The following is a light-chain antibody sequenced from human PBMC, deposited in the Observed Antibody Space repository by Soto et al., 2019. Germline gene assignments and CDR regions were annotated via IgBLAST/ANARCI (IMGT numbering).Light chain of an antibody. Sequence: QSALTQPASVSGSPGQSITISCTGTSSDVGGLNYVSWYQHHPGNAPKLIIYEVSNRPSGVSDRFSGSKSDNTASLTISGLQTEDEADYYCSSFTISSTWVFGGGIKLTVL. CDR3: SSFTISSTWV. V-gene: IGLV2-14*01. J-gene: IGLJ3*02. CDR2: EVS. CDR1: SSDVGGLNY.